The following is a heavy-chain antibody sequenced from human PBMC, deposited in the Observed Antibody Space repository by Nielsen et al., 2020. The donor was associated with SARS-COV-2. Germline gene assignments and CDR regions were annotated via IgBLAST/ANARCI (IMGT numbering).Heavy chain of an antibody. V-gene: IGHV1-3*01. CDR2: INAGNGNT. CDR1: GYTFTSYA. Sequence: ASVKVSCKASGYTFTSYAMHWVRQAPGQRLEWMGWINAGNGNTKYSQKFQGRVTITRDTSASTAYMELSSLRSEDTAVYYCARGVRFGELLTYYYYMDVWGKGTTVTVSS. CDR3: ARGVRFGELLTYYYYMDV. J-gene: IGHJ6*03. D-gene: IGHD3-10*01.